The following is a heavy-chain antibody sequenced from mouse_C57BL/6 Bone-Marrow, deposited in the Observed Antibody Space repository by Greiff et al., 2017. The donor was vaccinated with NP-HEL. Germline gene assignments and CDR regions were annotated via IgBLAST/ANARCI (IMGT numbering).Heavy chain of an antibody. D-gene: IGHD2-4*01. Sequence: VQLQQSGAELVRPGASVKLSCKASGYTFTDYYINWVKQRPGQGLEWIARIYPGSGNTYYNEKFKGKATLTAEKSSSTAYMQLSSLTSEDSAVYFCARGRLPFYWYFDVWGTGTTVTVSS. CDR2: IYPGSGNT. CDR1: GYTFTDYY. V-gene: IGHV1-76*01. CDR3: ARGRLPFYWYFDV. J-gene: IGHJ1*03.